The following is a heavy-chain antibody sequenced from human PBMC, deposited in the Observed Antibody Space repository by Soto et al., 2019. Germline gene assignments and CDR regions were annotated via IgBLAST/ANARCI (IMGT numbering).Heavy chain of an antibody. CDR3: ARQIYDSDTGPNFLDYLDS. CDR1: GYSFAGYW. Sequence: PGESLKISCKGSGYSFAGYWITWVRQKPGKGLERMGRIDPSDSQTYYSPSFRGHVTISVTKSITTVFLQWSSLRASDTAMYYYARQIYDSDTGPNFLDYLDSWGQGTPVTVAS. V-gene: IGHV5-10-1*01. CDR2: IDPSDSQT. J-gene: IGHJ4*02. D-gene: IGHD3-22*01.